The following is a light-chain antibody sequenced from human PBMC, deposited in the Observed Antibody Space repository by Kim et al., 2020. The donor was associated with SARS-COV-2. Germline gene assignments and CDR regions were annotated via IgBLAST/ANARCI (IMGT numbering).Light chain of an antibody. CDR2: AAS. CDR3: QHYNNWPLIT. V-gene: IGKV3-15*01. CDR1: QSVSTN. J-gene: IGKJ5*01. Sequence: SPGERAPLSCRTSQSVSTNLAWYQQKPGQAPRLLIYAASTRASGIPARFSGSGSGTEFTLTISSLQSEDFALYYCQHYNNWPLITFGQGTRLEIK.